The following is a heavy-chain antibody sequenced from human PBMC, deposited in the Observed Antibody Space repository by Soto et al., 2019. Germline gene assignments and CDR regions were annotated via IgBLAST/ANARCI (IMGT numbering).Heavy chain of an antibody. Sequence: LRLSCVASGFTFGAYSMSWVRQAPGQGLEWVSSITSSSTYIYYTRSVEGRFTISRDDAKNSLHLQMNSLRAEDTAVYYCARDLLEGYGHARQPDYWGQGTLVTVSS. V-gene: IGHV3-21*06. J-gene: IGHJ4*02. CDR2: ITSSSTYI. D-gene: IGHD5-18*01. CDR3: ARDLLEGYGHARQPDY. CDR1: GFTFGAYS.